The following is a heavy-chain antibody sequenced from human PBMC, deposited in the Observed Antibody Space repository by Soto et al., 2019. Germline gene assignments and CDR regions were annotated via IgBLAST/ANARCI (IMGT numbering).Heavy chain of an antibody. V-gene: IGHV5-10-1*01. CDR3: AYGSGSYYNVPYYYGMDV. CDR2: IDPSDSYT. CDR1: GYSFTSYW. D-gene: IGHD3-10*01. Sequence: GESLKISCKGSGYSFTSYWISWVRQMPGKGLEWMGRIDPSDSYTNYSPPFQGHVTISADKSISTAYLQWSSLKASDTAMYYCAYGSGSYYNVPYYYGMDVWGQGTTVTVSS. J-gene: IGHJ6*02.